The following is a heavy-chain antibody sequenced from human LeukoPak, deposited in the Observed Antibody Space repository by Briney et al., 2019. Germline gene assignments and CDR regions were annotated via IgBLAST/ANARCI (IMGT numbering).Heavy chain of an antibody. V-gene: IGHV5-51*01. CDR1: GYLFTSYW. D-gene: IGHD3-22*01. Sequence: GESLEISCKGSGYLFTSYWIGWVRPVPGKGLEWMGIIYPGDSDTKYSPSFQGQVTISADKSISTAYLQWSSLKASDTAMYYCASTYYYDSSPSAGNYYFDYWGQGTLVTVSS. J-gene: IGHJ4*02. CDR3: ASTYYYDSSPSAGNYYFDY. CDR2: IYPGDSDT.